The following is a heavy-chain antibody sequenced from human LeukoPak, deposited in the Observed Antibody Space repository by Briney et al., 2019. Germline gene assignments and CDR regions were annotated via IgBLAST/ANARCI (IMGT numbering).Heavy chain of an antibody. J-gene: IGHJ5*02. V-gene: IGHV3-30*19. D-gene: IGHD3-10*01. CDR2: ISYDGSNK. CDR3: ARDAATKWFGELFSWFDP. CDR1: GFTVSSYG. Sequence: GGSLRLSCAASGFTVSSYGMHWVRQAPGKGLEWVAVISYDGSNKYYADSVKGRFTISRDNSKNTLYLQMSSLRAEDTAVYYCARDAATKWFGELFSWFDPWGQGTLVTVSS.